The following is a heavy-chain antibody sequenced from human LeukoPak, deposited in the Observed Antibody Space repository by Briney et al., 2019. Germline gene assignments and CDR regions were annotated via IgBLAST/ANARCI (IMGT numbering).Heavy chain of an antibody. V-gene: IGHV3-30*04. D-gene: IGHD6-19*01. CDR1: GFTFSSYA. J-gene: IGHJ5*02. Sequence: GGSLRLSWAASGFTFSSYAMHWVRQAPGKGLEWVAVISYDGSNKYYADSVKGRFTISRDNSKNTLYLQMNSLRAEDTAVYYCARAVADWFDPWGQGTLVTVSS. CDR2: ISYDGSNK. CDR3: ARAVADWFDP.